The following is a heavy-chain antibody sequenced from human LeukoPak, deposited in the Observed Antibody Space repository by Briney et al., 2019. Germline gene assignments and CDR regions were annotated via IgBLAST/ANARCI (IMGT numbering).Heavy chain of an antibody. V-gene: IGHV3-74*01. Sequence: GGSLRLSCAASGFTFRSYWMHWVRQAPGKGLVWVSRINGDGSSTSYADSVKGRFTISRDNAKNTLYLQMNSLRAEDSAVYYCASAYYHYYFDYWGQGTLVTVSS. J-gene: IGHJ4*02. CDR2: INGDGSST. D-gene: IGHD3-16*01. CDR3: ASAYYHYYFDY. CDR1: GFTFRSYW.